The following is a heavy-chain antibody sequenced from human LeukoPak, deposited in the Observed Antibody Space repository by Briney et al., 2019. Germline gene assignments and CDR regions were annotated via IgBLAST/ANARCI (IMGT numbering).Heavy chain of an antibody. CDR3: ARVGPYSSSDWFDP. Sequence: SETLSLTCTVSGGSISTYYWSWIRQPPGKGLEWIGYIFHSGSTNYNPSLKSRVTISIDTSKNQFSLKLTSVTAADTAVYYCARVGPYSSSDWFDPWGQGTLVTVSS. J-gene: IGHJ5*02. CDR2: IFHSGST. D-gene: IGHD6-6*01. V-gene: IGHV4-59*01. CDR1: GGSISTYY.